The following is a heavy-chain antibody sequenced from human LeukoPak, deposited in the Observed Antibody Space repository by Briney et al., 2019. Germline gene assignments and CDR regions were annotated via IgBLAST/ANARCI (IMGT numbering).Heavy chain of an antibody. J-gene: IGHJ4*02. D-gene: IGHD1-26*01. CDR3: AKAHTPIGSYFDY. V-gene: IGHV3-30*04. CDR1: GFTFSSYA. Sequence: GGSLRLSCAASGFTFSSYAMHWVRQAPGKGLEWVAVISYDGSNKYYADSVKGRFTISRDNSKNTLYLQMNSLRAEDTAVYYCAKAHTPIGSYFDYWGQGTLVTVSS. CDR2: ISYDGSNK.